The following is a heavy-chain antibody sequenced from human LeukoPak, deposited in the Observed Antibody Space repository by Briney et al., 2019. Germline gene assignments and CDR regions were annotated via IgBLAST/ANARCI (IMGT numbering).Heavy chain of an antibody. CDR1: GGAFGGNY. D-gene: IGHD5-18*01. CDR2: INHSGST. Sequence: SESVSLTCAVCGGAFGGNYWRWIRQPTGKGLEWIGEINHSGSTNYNPSLKSRVTISVDTSKNQFSLKLSSVTAADTAVYYCARPRSGYSYGYRYWGQGTLVTVSS. J-gene: IGHJ4*02. CDR3: ARPRSGYSYGYRY. V-gene: IGHV4-34*01.